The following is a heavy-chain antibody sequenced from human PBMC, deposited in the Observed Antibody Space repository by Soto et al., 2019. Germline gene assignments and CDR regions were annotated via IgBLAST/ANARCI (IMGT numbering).Heavy chain of an antibody. Sequence: QVQLQQSGPGLVKPSQTLSLTCAISGDSVSSNSAAWNWIRQSPSRGLEWLGRAYYRSKWYYDSAVSVRSPITVIPDTSKKQFSLQQNSVTPEDTAVYYCTKQKGDSRTYNGMDVWGQGTTVTVSS. CDR3: TKQKGDSRTYNGMDV. D-gene: IGHD2-21*02. CDR1: GDSVSSNSAA. CDR2: AYYRSKWYY. J-gene: IGHJ6*02. V-gene: IGHV6-1*01.